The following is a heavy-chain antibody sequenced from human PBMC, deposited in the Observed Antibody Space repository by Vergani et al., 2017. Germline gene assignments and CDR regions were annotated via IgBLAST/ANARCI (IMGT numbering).Heavy chain of an antibody. D-gene: IGHD3-3*01. CDR3: ARGAWGSGYYTIFDY. CDR1: GYTFTGYY. J-gene: IGHJ4*02. Sequence: QVQLVQSGAEVKKPGASVKVSCKASGYTFTGYYMHWVRQAPGQGLEWMGWINPNSGGTNYAQKFQGRVTMTRDTSISTAYMELSRLRSDDTAVYYCARGAWGSGYYTIFDYWGQGTLVTVSS. CDR2: INPNSGGT. V-gene: IGHV1-2*02.